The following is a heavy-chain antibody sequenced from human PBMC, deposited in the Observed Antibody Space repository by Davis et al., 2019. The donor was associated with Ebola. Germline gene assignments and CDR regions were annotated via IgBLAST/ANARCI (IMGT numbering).Heavy chain of an antibody. Sequence: ASVKVSCKASAYTSTSYGTSWARQDPGQGLEWMGWISAYNGNTNYAQNLQGRVTMTTDTSTSTAYMELRSLRSDDTAVYYCARDQELMVYATGFDYWGQGTLVTVSS. CDR3: ARDQELMVYATGFDY. V-gene: IGHV1-18*01. J-gene: IGHJ4*02. D-gene: IGHD2-8*01. CDR1: AYTSTSYG. CDR2: ISAYNGNT.